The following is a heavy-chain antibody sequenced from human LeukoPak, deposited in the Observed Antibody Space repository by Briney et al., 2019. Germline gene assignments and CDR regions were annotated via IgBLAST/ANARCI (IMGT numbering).Heavy chain of an antibody. V-gene: IGHV4-39*07. CDR2: IYHTGST. CDR1: GGSISSSRYY. CDR3: ARSPLEMATVDLFYFDY. J-gene: IGHJ4*02. Sequence: SETLSLTCIVSGGSISSSRYYWGWIRQPPGKGLEWIANIYHTGSTYYNPSLKNRVTISLDTSKRQFSLKLSSVTAADTAVYYCARSPLEMATVDLFYFDYWGLGTLVTASS. D-gene: IGHD5-24*01.